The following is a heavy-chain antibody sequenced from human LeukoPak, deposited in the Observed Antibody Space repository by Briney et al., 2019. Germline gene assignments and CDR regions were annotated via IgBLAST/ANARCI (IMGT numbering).Heavy chain of an antibody. V-gene: IGHV4-38-2*01. CDR2: IYHSGST. CDR3: ARVGYCSTSCPRGAVDY. CDR1: GYSISSGYY. J-gene: IGHJ4*02. D-gene: IGHD2-2*01. Sequence: SETLSLTCAVSGYSISSGYYWGWIRQPPGNGLDWIGSIYHSGSTYYNPSLKSRVTISVDTSKSQFSLKLSSVTAADTAVYYCARVGYCSTSCPRGAVDYWGQGTLVTVSS.